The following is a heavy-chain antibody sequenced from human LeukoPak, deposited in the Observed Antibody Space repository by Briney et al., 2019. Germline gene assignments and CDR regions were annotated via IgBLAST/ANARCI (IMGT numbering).Heavy chain of an antibody. J-gene: IGHJ4*02. CDR3: AKDLPLRQQLVSHY. CDR1: GFTFSSYA. CDR2: ISYDGSNK. Sequence: GGSLRLSCAASGFTFSSYAMHWVRQAPGKGLEWVAVISYDGSNKYYADSVKGRFTISRDNSKNTLYLQMNSLRAEDTAVYYCAKDLPLRQQLVSHYWGQGTLVTVSS. V-gene: IGHV3-30*04. D-gene: IGHD6-13*01.